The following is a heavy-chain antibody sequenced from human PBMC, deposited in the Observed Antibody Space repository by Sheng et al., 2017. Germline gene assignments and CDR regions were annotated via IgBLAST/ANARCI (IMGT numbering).Heavy chain of an antibody. J-gene: IGHJ4*02. Sequence: VRQAPGKGLEWVSVIYSGGSTYYADSVKGRFTISRDNSRNTLYLQMNSLRAEDTAVYYCARRGWERGSFDSWGQGTLVTVSS. CDR3: ARRGWERGSFDS. D-gene: IGHD1-26*01. V-gene: IGHV3-53*01. CDR2: IYSGGST.